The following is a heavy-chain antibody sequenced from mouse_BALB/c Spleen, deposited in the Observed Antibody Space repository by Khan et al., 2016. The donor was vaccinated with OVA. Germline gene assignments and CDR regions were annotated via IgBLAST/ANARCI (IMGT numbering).Heavy chain of an antibody. J-gene: IGHJ3*01. CDR1: GDSITSGF. Sequence: EVQLQESGPSLVQPSQTLSLTCSVTGDSITSGFWSWVRKFPGNKLEYMGYIIYSGYTYYNPSLKGRFSITRHTSTNQHYLHSNSVTTEDTASYCCARSTYKYAFAYWGQGALVTVSA. CDR2: IIYSGYT. V-gene: IGHV3-8*02. CDR3: ARSTYKYAFAY. D-gene: IGHD1-3*01.